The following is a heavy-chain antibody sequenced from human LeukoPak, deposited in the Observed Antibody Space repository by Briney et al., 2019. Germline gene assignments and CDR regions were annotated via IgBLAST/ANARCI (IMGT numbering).Heavy chain of an antibody. V-gene: IGHV4-59*08. Sequence: SETLSLTCTVSGGSISSYYWSWIRQPPGKGLEWIGYFYYSGSTNYNPSLKSRSTISVDTSKNQFSLKLSPVTAADTAVYYCARRNYGDYIVFNYWGQGTLVTVSS. D-gene: IGHD4-17*01. CDR3: ARRNYGDYIVFNY. J-gene: IGHJ4*02. CDR1: GGSISSYY. CDR2: FYYSGST.